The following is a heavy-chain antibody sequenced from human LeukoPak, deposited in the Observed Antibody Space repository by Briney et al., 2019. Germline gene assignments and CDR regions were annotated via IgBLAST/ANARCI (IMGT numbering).Heavy chain of an antibody. V-gene: IGHV3-7*01. Sequence: GGSLRLSCTASGLNFSRNGMHWVRQAPGKGLEWVASINEDGSQKYYVDSVRGRFTITRDNTKNSLYLQMTSLGAEDTAVYYCARLFGTVTTYDFWGQGTLVTVSS. CDR2: INEDGSQK. J-gene: IGHJ4*02. CDR3: ARLFGTVTTYDF. D-gene: IGHD3-16*01. CDR1: GLNFSRNG.